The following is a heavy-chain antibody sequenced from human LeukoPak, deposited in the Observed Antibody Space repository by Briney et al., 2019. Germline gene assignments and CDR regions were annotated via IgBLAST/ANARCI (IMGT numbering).Heavy chain of an antibody. J-gene: IGHJ4*02. V-gene: IGHV5-51*01. CDR3: AVLPSGGFDWYFDY. Sequence: GEYLKISCKDSGHNFTNYWVGWVRQMPGKGLEWMGIIYPGDSETRYSPSFQGQVTLSADKSISTAYLQWSSLKASDTAIYYCAVLPSGGFDWYFDYWGQGTLVTVSS. CDR1: GHNFTNYW. D-gene: IGHD1-26*01. CDR2: IYPGDSET.